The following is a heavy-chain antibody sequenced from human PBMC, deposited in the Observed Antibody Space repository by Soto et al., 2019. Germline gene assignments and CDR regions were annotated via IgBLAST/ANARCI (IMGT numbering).Heavy chain of an antibody. CDR3: ARHTSAGHYYDY. V-gene: IGHV3-11*06. J-gene: IGHJ4*02. D-gene: IGHD6-19*01. CDR1: GFTVSRNY. Sequence: PGGSLRLSCAASGFTVSRNYMSLVRQSPGKGLEWVSYISGSSRYTNFADSVKGRFTISRDNAKNSLYLQMNSLRVEDTAVYYCARHTSAGHYYDYWRQGPPITVSS. CDR2: ISGSSRYT.